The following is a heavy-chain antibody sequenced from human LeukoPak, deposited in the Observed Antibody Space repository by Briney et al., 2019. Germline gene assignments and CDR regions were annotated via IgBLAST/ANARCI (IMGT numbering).Heavy chain of an antibody. D-gene: IGHD3-10*01. V-gene: IGHV4-38-2*02. Sequence: SETLSLTCTVSGYSISSGYYWGWIRQPPGKGLEWIGSIYRSGSTYYNPSLKSRVTISVDTSKNQFSLKLSSVTAADTAVYYCARLPITMVRGLFFDYWGQGTLVTVSS. CDR1: GYSISSGYY. CDR2: IYRSGST. CDR3: ARLPITMVRGLFFDY. J-gene: IGHJ4*02.